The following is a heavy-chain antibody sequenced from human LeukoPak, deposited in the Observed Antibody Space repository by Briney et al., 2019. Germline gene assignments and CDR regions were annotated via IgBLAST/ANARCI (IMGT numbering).Heavy chain of an antibody. V-gene: IGHV3-7*01. Sequence: GGSLRLSCAASGFTFSSYAMRWVRQAPGKGLEWVANIKQDGSEKYYADSVKGRFTISRDNAKNSLYLQMNSLRAEDTAVYYCRLLWFGEPKDYWGQGTLVTVSS. CDR1: GFTFSSYA. J-gene: IGHJ4*02. D-gene: IGHD3-10*01. CDR3: RLLWFGEPKDY. CDR2: IKQDGSEK.